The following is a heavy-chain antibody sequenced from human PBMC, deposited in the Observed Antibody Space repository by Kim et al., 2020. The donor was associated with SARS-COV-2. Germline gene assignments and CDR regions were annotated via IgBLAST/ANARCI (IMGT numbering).Heavy chain of an antibody. J-gene: IGHJ4*02. V-gene: IGHV3-23*01. CDR2: ISGSGGST. Sequence: GGSLRLSCAASGFTFSSYAMSWVRQAPGKGLEWVSAISGSGGSTYYADSVKGRFTISRDNSKNTLYLQMNSLRAEDTAVYYCAKVGKRVGYYDILTGYPLDYWGQGTLVTVSS. CDR3: AKVGKRVGYYDILTGYPLDY. CDR1: GFTFSSYA. D-gene: IGHD3-9*01.